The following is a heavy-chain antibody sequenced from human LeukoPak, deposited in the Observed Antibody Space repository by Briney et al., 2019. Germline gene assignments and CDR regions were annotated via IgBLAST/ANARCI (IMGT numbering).Heavy chain of an antibody. D-gene: IGHD5-18*01. CDR3: ARAVKYSYGYLDY. Sequence: GGSLRLSCAASGFTVSSNYMSWVRQAPGKGLEWVSVIYSGGSTYYADSVKGRFTISRDNSKNTLYLQMNSLRAEDTAVYYCARAVKYSYGYLDYWGQGTLVTVSS. CDR2: IYSGGST. J-gene: IGHJ4*02. V-gene: IGHV3-53*01. CDR1: GFTVSSNY.